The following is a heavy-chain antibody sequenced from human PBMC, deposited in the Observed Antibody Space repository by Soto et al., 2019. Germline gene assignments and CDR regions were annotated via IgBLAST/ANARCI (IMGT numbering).Heavy chain of an antibody. CDR3: ARAAGYYDSSGYYRDEYAFDI. J-gene: IGHJ3*02. D-gene: IGHD3-22*01. Sequence: LSLTCTVSGGSISSYYWSWIRQPAGKGLEWIGRIYTSGSTNYNPSLKSRVTMSVDTSKNQFSLKLSSVTAADTAVYYCARAAGYYDSSGYYRDEYAFDIWGQGTMVTVSS. CDR1: GGSISSYY. V-gene: IGHV4-4*07. CDR2: IYTSGST.